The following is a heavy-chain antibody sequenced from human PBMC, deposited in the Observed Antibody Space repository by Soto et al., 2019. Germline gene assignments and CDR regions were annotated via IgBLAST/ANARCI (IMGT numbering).Heavy chain of an antibody. Sequence: ASVKVSCKVSGYTLTELSMHWVRQAPGKGLEWMGGFDPEDGETIYAQKFQGRVTMTEDTSTDTAYMELSSLRSEDTAVYYCATELGKWELVSYYFDYWGQGTLVTVSS. J-gene: IGHJ4*02. V-gene: IGHV1-24*01. CDR2: FDPEDGET. D-gene: IGHD1-26*01. CDR1: GYTLTELS. CDR3: ATELGKWELVSYYFDY.